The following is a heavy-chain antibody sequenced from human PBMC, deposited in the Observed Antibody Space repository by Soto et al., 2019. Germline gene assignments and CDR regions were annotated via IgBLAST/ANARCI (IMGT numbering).Heavy chain of an antibody. D-gene: IGHD3-10*01. CDR1: GGSISSCGYY. CDR2: IYYSGST. Sequence: SETLSLTCTVSGGSISSCGYYWTWIRQHPGKGLEWIGYIYYSGSTYYNPSLKSRVTISVDTSKNQFSLKLSSVTAADTAVYYCARFYMVRGVMGAFXIWGQGTMVTVSS. J-gene: IGHJ3*02. V-gene: IGHV4-31*03. CDR3: ARFYMVRGVMGAFXI.